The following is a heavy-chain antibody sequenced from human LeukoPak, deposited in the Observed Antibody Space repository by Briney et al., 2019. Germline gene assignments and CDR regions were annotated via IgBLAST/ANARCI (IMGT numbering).Heavy chain of an antibody. Sequence: SSETLSLTCTVSGGSVRRGNYYWTWLRQPAGSGLEWIGRIYTSGTTDYNPSLRTRVTISVDASRNQFSLNLSSVTAADTAVYYCARWSGSVTARNYYYYMDVWGEGTTVTVSS. CDR2: IYTSGTT. V-gene: IGHV4-61*02. J-gene: IGHJ6*03. CDR3: ARWSGSVTARNYYYYMDV. D-gene: IGHD6-6*01. CDR1: GGSVRRGNYY.